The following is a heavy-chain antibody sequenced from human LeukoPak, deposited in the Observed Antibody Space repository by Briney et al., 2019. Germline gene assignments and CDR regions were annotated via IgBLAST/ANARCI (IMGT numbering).Heavy chain of an antibody. Sequence: SVKVSCKASGGTFSSYAISWVRQAPGQGLEWMGGIIPIFGTANYAQKFQGRVTITADESTSTAYMELSSLRSEDTAVYYCVRETYGLGNWFDPWGQGTLVTVSS. D-gene: IGHD3-10*01. CDR3: VRETYGLGNWFDP. CDR2: IIPIFGTA. J-gene: IGHJ5*02. CDR1: GGTFSSYA. V-gene: IGHV1-69*13.